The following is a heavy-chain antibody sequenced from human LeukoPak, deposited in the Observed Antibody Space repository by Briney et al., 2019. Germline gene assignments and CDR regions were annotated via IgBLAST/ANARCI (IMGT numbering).Heavy chain of an antibody. CDR3: ARDRNSGSSLDI. CDR2: IYPYSGDT. CDR1: GYTFTGYY. V-gene: IGHV1-2*02. J-gene: IGHJ3*02. D-gene: IGHD6-6*01. Sequence: AAVTVSCKASGYTFTGYYIHWVRQAPGQGLEWMGWIYPYSGDTNYAQNFQGRVTMTRDTSISTAYMELSSLKSDDTAVYYCARDRNSGSSLDIWGQGTMLTVAS.